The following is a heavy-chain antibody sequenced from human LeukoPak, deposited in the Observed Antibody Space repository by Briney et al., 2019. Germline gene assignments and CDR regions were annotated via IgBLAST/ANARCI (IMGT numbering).Heavy chain of an antibody. D-gene: IGHD3-22*01. CDR2: ISGSAGST. J-gene: IGHJ4*02. Sequence: GGSLRLSCAASGFTFSSYAMSWVRQAPGKGLEWVSAISGSAGSTYYAESVKGRFTISRDNSKNTLYLQMNSLRAENTAVYYCAKDPYYDSSGYSDYWGQGTLVTISS. CDR1: GFTFSSYA. V-gene: IGHV3-23*01. CDR3: AKDPYYDSSGYSDY.